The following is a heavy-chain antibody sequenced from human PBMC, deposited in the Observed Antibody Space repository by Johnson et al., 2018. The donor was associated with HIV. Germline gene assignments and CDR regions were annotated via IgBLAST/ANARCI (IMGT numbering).Heavy chain of an antibody. CDR2: IIGSGGNT. CDR1: GLNFSDFS. J-gene: IGHJ3*02. Sequence: VQLVESGGGLIQPGGSLKLSCAASGLNFSDFSMHWVRQAPGEGLEWVSTIIGSGGNTYYAESVKGRFTISRDNSKNMLYLQMNSLRPEDTAVYYCARDGRDLATRGAFDIWGPGTVVTVSS. V-gene: IGHV3-23*04. CDR3: ARDGRDLATRGAFDI. D-gene: IGHD5-24*01.